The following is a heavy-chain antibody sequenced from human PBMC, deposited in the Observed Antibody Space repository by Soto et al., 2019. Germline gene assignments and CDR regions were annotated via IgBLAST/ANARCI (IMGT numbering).Heavy chain of an antibody. D-gene: IGHD6-19*01. J-gene: IGHJ4*02. V-gene: IGHV1-69*05. Sequence: QVQLVQSGAEVKKPGSSVKVSCKASGGTFSSYAISWVRQAPGQGLEWMGGIIPIFGTANYAQKFQGRVTGTRDESASTAYVERSSLSSEDTAVYFCARGGSSGWSRFDYCGQGTLVTVSS. CDR3: ARGGSSGWSRFDY. CDR2: IIPIFGTA. CDR1: GGTFSSYA.